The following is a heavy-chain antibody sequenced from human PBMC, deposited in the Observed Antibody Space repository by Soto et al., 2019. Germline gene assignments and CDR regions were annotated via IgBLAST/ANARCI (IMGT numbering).Heavy chain of an antibody. CDR1: GGSISSSSYY. D-gene: IGHD3-10*01. Sequence: SETLSLTCTVSGGSISSSSYYWGWIRQPPGKGLEWIGSIYYSGSTYYNPSLKSRVTISVDTSKNQFSLKLSSVTAADTAVYYCASYYYGSGREAGSIDYWGQGTLVTVSS. V-gene: IGHV4-39*01. J-gene: IGHJ4*02. CDR2: IYYSGST. CDR3: ASYYYGSGREAGSIDY.